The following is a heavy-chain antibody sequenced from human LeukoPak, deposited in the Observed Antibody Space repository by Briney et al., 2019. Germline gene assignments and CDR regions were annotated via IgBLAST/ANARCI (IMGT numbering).Heavy chain of an antibody. CDR3: ATRGYSYGDTFDY. CDR1: GYTLTELS. V-gene: IGHV1-24*01. J-gene: IGHJ4*02. Sequence: ASVKVSCKVSGYTLTELSMHWVRQAPGKGLEWMGGFDPEDGETIYARKFQGRVTMTEDTSTDTAYMELSSLRSEDTAVYYCATRGYSYGDTFDYWGQGTLVTVSS. CDR2: FDPEDGET. D-gene: IGHD5-18*01.